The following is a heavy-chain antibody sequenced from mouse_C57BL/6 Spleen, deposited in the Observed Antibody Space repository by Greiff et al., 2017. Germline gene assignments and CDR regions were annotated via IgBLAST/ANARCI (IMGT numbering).Heavy chain of an antibody. CDR1: GYTFTSYW. Sequence: QVQLQQPGAELVMPGASVKLSCKASGYTFTSYWMHWVKQRPGQGLEWIGEIDPSDSYTNYNQKFKGKSTLTVDKSSSTAYMQLSSLTSEDSAVYYCARRYGSSHFAYWGQGTTLTVSS. CDR2: IDPSDSYT. J-gene: IGHJ2*01. V-gene: IGHV1-69*01. D-gene: IGHD1-1*01. CDR3: ARRYGSSHFAY.